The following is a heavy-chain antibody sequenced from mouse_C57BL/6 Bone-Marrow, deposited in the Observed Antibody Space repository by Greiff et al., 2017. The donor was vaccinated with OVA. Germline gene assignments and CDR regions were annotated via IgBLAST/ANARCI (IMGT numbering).Heavy chain of an antibody. CDR1: GFNIKDDY. Sequence: EVQLQQSGAELVRPGASVKLSCTASGFNIKDDYMHWVKERPEQGLEWIGWIDPENGDTEYASKFQGKATITADTSSKTVYLHLSSLTSEDTAVYYCPTYRYWGQGTTLTVSS. J-gene: IGHJ2*01. V-gene: IGHV14-4*01. CDR2: IDPENGDT. CDR3: PTYRY.